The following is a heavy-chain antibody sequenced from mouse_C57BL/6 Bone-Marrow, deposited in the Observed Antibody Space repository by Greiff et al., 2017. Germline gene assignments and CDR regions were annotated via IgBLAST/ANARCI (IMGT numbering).Heavy chain of an antibody. Sequence: LVESGAELARPGASVKLSCKASGYTFTSYGISWVKQRTGQGLEWIGEIYPRNGNTYSNEKFKGKATMTADKSSSTAYMELRSLTTEDSAVYFCARGVYYWFGYWGQGTRVTVSA. CDR1: GYTFTSYG. D-gene: IGHD1-1*01. J-gene: IGHJ3*01. CDR2: IYPRNGNT. V-gene: IGHV1-81*01. CDR3: ARGVYYWFGY.